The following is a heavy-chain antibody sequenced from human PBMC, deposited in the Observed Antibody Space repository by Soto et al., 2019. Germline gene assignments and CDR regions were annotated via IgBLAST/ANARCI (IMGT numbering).Heavy chain of an antibody. D-gene: IGHD6-13*01. J-gene: IGHJ4*02. Sequence: QVQLQESGPGLVKPSQTLSLTCTVSGGSISSGGYYWSWIRQHPGKGLEWIGYIYYSGSTYHNPSLKSRVTMSVDTAQNQFSLKLSSVTAADTAVYYCARSFSVAAAGPFDYWGQGTLVTVSS. V-gene: IGHV4-31*03. CDR3: ARSFSVAAAGPFDY. CDR1: GGSISSGGYY. CDR2: IYYSGST.